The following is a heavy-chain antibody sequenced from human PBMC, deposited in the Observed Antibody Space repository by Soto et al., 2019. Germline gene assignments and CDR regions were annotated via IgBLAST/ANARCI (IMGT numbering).Heavy chain of an antibody. V-gene: IGHV4-34*01. J-gene: IGHJ4*02. CDR1: GGSFSGYY. D-gene: IGHD2-2*01. CDR2: VNHSGTT. CDR3: ARGIGYCSSINCYSSRRLSFDS. Sequence: QVQLQQWGAGLLKPSETLSLTCAVYGGSFSGYYWTWIRQSPEKGLEWIGEVNHSGTTYYNPSLKTRVTISVHTPKKQFSLKMSSVTAADTAVYYCARGIGYCSSINCYSSRRLSFDSWGQGTLVTVSS.